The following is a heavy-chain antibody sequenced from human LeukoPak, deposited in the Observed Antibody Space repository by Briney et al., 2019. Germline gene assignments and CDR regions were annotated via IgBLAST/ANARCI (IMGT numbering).Heavy chain of an antibody. D-gene: IGHD6-13*01. CDR3: ARAILRGRAPYYFDY. CDR1: GYTFTSYG. V-gene: IGHV1-18*04. CDR2: ITAYNGNK. J-gene: IGHJ4*02. Sequence: ASVKVSCKASGYTFTSYGISWVRQAPGQGLEWVGLITAYNGNKSYAQKLQGRVTMTTDTSTSTAYMELSSLRSDDTAVYYCARAILRGRAPYYFDYWGQGTLVTVSS.